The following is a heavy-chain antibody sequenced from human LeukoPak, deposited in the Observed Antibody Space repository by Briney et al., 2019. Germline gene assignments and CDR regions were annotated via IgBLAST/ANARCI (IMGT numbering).Heavy chain of an antibody. D-gene: IGHD4-17*01. CDR2: IYYSGST. Sequence: SETLSLTCAVSGGSIRSYYWSWIRQPPGKGLEWIGYIYYSGSTNYNPSLKSRVSISVDTSKNQFSLKLSSVTAAHTAVYYCARTGSTVTMLYPFDHWGQGTLVTVSS. V-gene: IGHV4-59*01. CDR1: GGSIRSYY. CDR3: ARTGSTVTMLYPFDH. J-gene: IGHJ4*02.